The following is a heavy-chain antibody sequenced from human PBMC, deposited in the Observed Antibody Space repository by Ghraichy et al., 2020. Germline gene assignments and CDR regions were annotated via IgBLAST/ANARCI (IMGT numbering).Heavy chain of an antibody. CDR2: IYYSGST. D-gene: IGHD4-17*01. CDR1: GGSISSGGYY. J-gene: IGHJ4*02. Sequence: SETLSLTCTVSGGSISSGGYYWSWIRQHPGKGLEWIGYIYYSGSTYYNPSLKSRVTISVDTSKNQFSLKLSSVTAADTAVYYCAGTVTTHFYYFDYWGQGTLVTVSS. CDR3: AGTVTTHFYYFDY. V-gene: IGHV4-31*03.